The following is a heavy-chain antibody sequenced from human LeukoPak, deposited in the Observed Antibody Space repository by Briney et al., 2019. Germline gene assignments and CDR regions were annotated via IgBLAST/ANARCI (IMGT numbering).Heavy chain of an antibody. J-gene: IGHJ4*02. Sequence: GGPLRLSCAASGFTFSSYAMSWVRQAPGKGLEWVSGISGSGDNTYYAHSVKGRFTISRDNSKNTLYVQVNSLGTEDTAAYYCAKGSYYDSSGSFYFDYWGQGTLVTVSS. CDR2: ISGSGDNT. V-gene: IGHV3-23*01. D-gene: IGHD3-22*01. CDR3: AKGSYYDSSGSFYFDY. CDR1: GFTFSSYA.